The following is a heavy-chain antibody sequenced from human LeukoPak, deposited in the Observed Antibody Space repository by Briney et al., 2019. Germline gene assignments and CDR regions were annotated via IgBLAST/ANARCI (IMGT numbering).Heavy chain of an antibody. D-gene: IGHD2-15*01. V-gene: IGHV3-23*01. Sequence: GGSLRLSCAASGFTFSSYAMSWVRQAPGKGLEWVSAISGSGGSTYYADSVEGRFTISRDNSKNTLYLQMNSLRAEDTAVYYCAKDECSGGSCYSFDYWGQGTLVTVSS. CDR2: ISGSGGST. J-gene: IGHJ4*02. CDR1: GFTFSSYA. CDR3: AKDECSGGSCYSFDY.